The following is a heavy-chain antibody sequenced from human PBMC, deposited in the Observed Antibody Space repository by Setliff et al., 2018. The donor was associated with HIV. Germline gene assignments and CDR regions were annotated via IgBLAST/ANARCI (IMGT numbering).Heavy chain of an antibody. Sequence: GGSLRLSCAASGFTFSSYWMSWVRQAPGKGLEWVANIKQDGSERYYLDSVKGRFTISRDNAKNSLYLQMNSLRVEDTAVYYCVGSPAEAASAAWDEAFDIWGQGTLVTVSS. CDR3: VGSPAEAASAAWDEAFDI. CDR1: GFTFSSYW. V-gene: IGHV3-7*01. CDR2: IKQDGSER. D-gene: IGHD1-26*01. J-gene: IGHJ3*02.